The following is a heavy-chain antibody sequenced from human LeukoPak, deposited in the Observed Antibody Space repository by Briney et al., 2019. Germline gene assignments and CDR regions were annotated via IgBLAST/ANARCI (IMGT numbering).Heavy chain of an antibody. J-gene: IGHJ5*02. CDR2: IIPIFGIA. CDR3: ARGGRSTSTSSLNWFDP. Sequence: SVKVSCKASGGTFSSYAISWVRQAPGQGLEWMGRIIPIFGIANYAQKFQGRVTITADKSTSTAYVELSSLRSEDTAVYYCARGGRSTSTSSLNWFDPWGQGTLVTVSS. V-gene: IGHV1-69*04. CDR1: GGTFSSYA. D-gene: IGHD2-2*01.